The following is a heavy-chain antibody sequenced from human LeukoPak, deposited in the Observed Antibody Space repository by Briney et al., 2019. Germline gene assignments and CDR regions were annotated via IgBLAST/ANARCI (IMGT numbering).Heavy chain of an antibody. Sequence: PSETLSLTCSVSGGSISSGDYYWSWIRQPPGKGLEWIGHIYYRGITYYSPSLKSRVSISIDTSENQFSLNLGSVTAADTAVYYCARPGNPQTSEDYFDYWGQGTLVTVSS. CDR2: IYYRGIT. V-gene: IGHV4-30-4*08. J-gene: IGHJ4*02. CDR3: ARPGNPQTSEDYFDY. CDR1: GGSISSGDYY.